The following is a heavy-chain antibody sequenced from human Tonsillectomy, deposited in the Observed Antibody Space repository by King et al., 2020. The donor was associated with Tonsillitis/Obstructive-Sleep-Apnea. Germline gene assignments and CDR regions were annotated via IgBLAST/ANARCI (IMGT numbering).Heavy chain of an antibody. CDR1: GYTFTGYY. J-gene: IGHJ3*02. CDR2: INPSSGGT. Sequence: VQLVQSGAEVKKPGASVKVSCRASGYTFTGYYIYWVRQAPGQGLEWMGWINPSSGGTNYAQKFQGWFTMTRDMSISTAYMELSRLRSDDTAVYYCARSDYDFWSGRQNYAFDIWGQGTMVTVSS. D-gene: IGHD3-3*01. CDR3: ARSDYDFWSGRQNYAFDI. V-gene: IGHV1-2*04.